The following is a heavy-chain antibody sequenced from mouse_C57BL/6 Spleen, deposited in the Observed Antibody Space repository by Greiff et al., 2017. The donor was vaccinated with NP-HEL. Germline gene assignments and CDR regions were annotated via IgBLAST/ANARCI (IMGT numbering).Heavy chain of an antibody. V-gene: IGHV5-17*01. J-gene: IGHJ3*01. CDR1: GFTFSDYG. CDR3: AKGFAY. Sequence: EVQLVESGGGLVKPGGSLKLSCAASGFTFSDYGMHWVRQAPEKGLEWVAYISSGSGTINYADTVKGRFTNSRDNAKNTLFLQMTSLRSEDTAMYYCAKGFAYWGQGTLVTVSA. CDR2: ISSGSGTI.